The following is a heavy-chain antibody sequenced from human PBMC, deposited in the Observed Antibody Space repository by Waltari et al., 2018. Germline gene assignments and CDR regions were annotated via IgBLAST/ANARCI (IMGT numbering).Heavy chain of an antibody. J-gene: IGHJ6*03. V-gene: IGHV4-34*01. D-gene: IGHD3-3*01. CDR3: ARVFGYYYYYMDV. CDR1: GGSLSGYH. CDR2: INDSGRT. Sequence: GAGLLKPSETLSLTCDVSGGSLSGYHWTWIRQPPGKGLEWIGEINDSGRTTYNPSLESRVTVSIDTANNQFSLRVRCVTAADTAVYYCARVFGYYYYYMDVWGKGTTVTISS.